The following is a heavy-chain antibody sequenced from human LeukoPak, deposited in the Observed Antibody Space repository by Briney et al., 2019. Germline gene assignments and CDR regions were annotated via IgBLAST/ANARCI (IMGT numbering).Heavy chain of an antibody. CDR2: IYSGGST. V-gene: IGHV3-66*01. J-gene: IGHJ3*02. Sequence: GGSLRLSCAAPGFTVSSNYMSWVRQAPGKGLGWVSVIYSGGSTYYADSVKGRFTISRDNSKNTLYLQMNSLRAEDTAVYYCARLTYGDYAFDIWGQGTMVTVSS. D-gene: IGHD4-17*01. CDR1: GFTVSSNY. CDR3: ARLTYGDYAFDI.